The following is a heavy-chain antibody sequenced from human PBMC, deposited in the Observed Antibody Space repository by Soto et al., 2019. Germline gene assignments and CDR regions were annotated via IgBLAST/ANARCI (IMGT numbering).Heavy chain of an antibody. CDR2: INSDGSST. CDR3: VRETTDAQLEVYYSMVV. V-gene: IGHV3-74*01. D-gene: IGHD6-6*01. CDR1: GFTFTTYW. J-gene: IGHJ6*03. Sequence: EVQLVESGGGLVQPGGSLRLSCGVSGFTFTTYWMHWVRQAPGKGLVWVSRINSDGSSTTYADSVKGRFTISRDNAKTTLYLQMTRLTVEDTDVYYFVRETTDAQLEVYYSMVVCGKGTKVTVSS.